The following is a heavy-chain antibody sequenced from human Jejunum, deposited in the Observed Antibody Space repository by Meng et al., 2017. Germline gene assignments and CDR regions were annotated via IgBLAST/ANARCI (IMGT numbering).Heavy chain of an antibody. Sequence: VQLGDAGGGLVQPGGSLRLSWAAAGFTFSNYWMHWVRQAPGKGLVWVSRINSDGSSTNYADSVKGRFTISRDNAKNTLFLQMNSLRAEDTAVYYCVRPDSSIHWSFLDSWGQGALVTVSS. CDR3: VRPDSSIHWSFLDS. CDR2: INSDGSST. CDR1: GFTFSNYW. D-gene: IGHD6-13*01. V-gene: IGHV3-74*01. J-gene: IGHJ4*02.